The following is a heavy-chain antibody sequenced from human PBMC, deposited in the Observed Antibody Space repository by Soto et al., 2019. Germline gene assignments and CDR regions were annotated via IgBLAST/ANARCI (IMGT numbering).Heavy chain of an antibody. CDR2: IYYSGST. V-gene: IGHV4-61*01. D-gene: IGHD6-19*01. CDR1: GGSVSSGSYY. Sequence: QVQLQESGPGLVKPSETLSLTCTVSGGSVSSGSYYWSWIRQPPGKGLEWIGYIYYSGSTNYNPSPTSRVTISVDTAKNPFSVKLSSVTAADTAVYYCARGIEGWYQGRYYYGMDVWGQGTTVTVSS. CDR3: ARGIEGWYQGRYYYGMDV. J-gene: IGHJ6*02.